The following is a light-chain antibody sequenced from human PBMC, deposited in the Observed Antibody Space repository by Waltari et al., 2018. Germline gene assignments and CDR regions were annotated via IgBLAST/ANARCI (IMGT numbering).Light chain of an antibody. CDR3: QQYYDIPWT. V-gene: IGKV4-1*01. J-gene: IGKJ1*01. CDR1: QSVLYSPNSQNY. CDR2: WAS. Sequence: DIVMTQSPDSLAVSLGERVTINCKSIQSVLYSPNSQNYLAWYQQKPGQPPKLLIYWASARESGVPDRFSGSESGTDFTLTISSLQAEDVAVYYCQQYYDIPWTFGQGTKVEIK.